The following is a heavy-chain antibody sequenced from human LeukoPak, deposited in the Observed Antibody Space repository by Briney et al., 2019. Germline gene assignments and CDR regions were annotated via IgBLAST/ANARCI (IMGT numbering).Heavy chain of an antibody. J-gene: IGHJ4*02. V-gene: IGHV3-49*04. CDR1: GFTFGDYA. CDR2: IRSKAYGGTT. Sequence: PGGSLRLSCAASGFTFGDYAMTWVRQAPGKGLEWVGFIRSKAYGGTTEYAASVKGRFTISRDDSKSIAYLQMNSLKTEDTAVYYCTRDQTPYYWGQGTLVTVSS. CDR3: TRDQTPYY.